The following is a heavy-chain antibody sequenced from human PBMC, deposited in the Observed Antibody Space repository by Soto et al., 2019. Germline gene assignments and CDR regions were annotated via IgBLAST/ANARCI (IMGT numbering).Heavy chain of an antibody. CDR1: GFTFIRYS. J-gene: IGHJ4*02. V-gene: IGHV3-21*01. CDR2: IISSTSDI. Sequence: GGFLSLSCAASGFTFIRYSMNWGRQAQGKGLEWVSSIISSTSDIHYADSVKGRFTISRDNAKNSLYLQMNSLRVEDTAVYYCARVRYSNGWGPYGNWGQGTLVTVSS. CDR3: ARVRYSNGWGPYGN. D-gene: IGHD6-19*01.